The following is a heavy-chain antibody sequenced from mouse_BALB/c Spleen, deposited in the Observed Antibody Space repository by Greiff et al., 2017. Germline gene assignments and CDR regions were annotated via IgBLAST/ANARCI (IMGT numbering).Heavy chain of an antibody. J-gene: IGHJ4*01. CDR1: GFTFSSYG. V-gene: IGHV5-6-3*01. Sequence: EVMLVESGGGLVQPGGSLKLSCAASGFTFSSYGMSWVRQTPDKRLELVATINSNGGSTYYPDSVKGRFTISRDNAKNTLYLQMSSLKSEDTAMYYCARDGNYRYYYAMDYWGQGTSVTVSS. D-gene: IGHD2-1*01. CDR3: ARDGNYRYYYAMDY. CDR2: INSNGGST.